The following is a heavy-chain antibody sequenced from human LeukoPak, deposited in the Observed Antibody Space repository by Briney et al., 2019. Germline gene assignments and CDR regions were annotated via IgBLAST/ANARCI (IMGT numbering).Heavy chain of an antibody. CDR3: ARHYDSGSYPLDY. CDR1: GGSISSSSYY. CDR2: IYHSGST. Sequence: SETLSLTCTVSGGSISSSSYYWGWIRQPPGKGLEWIGHIYHSGSTNYNPSLKSRVTMSVDTSKNQFSLRLSSVTAADTAVYYCARHYDSGSYPLDYWGQGALVTVSS. V-gene: IGHV4-61*05. D-gene: IGHD3-10*01. J-gene: IGHJ4*02.